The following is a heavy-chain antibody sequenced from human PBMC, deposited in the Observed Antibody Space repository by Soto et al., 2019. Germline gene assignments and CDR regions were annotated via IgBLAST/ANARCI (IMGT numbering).Heavy chain of an antibody. J-gene: IGHJ6*02. Sequence: QVQLVESGGGVVQPGRSLRLSCAASGFTFSSYAMHWVRQAPGKGLEWVAVISYDGSNKYYADSVKGRFTISRDNSKNTLYLQMNSLRAEDTAVYYCARPNRHYDYYGMDVWGQGTTVTVSS. D-gene: IGHD7-27*01. CDR3: ARPNRHYDYYGMDV. V-gene: IGHV3-30-3*01. CDR1: GFTFSSYA. CDR2: ISYDGSNK.